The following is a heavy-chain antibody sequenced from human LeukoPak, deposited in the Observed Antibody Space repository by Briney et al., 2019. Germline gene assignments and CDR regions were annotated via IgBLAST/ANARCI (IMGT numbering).Heavy chain of an antibody. CDR2: IYYSGST. CDR3: ARDRGGRVDY. CDR1: GGSIGSYY. D-gene: IGHD2-15*01. Sequence: SETLSLTCTISGGSIGSYYWSWIRQHPGKGLEWIGYIYYSGSTYYNPSLKSRVTISVDTSKNQFSLKLSSVTAADTAVYYCARDRGGRVDYWGQGTLVTVSS. V-gene: IGHV4-31*03. J-gene: IGHJ4*02.